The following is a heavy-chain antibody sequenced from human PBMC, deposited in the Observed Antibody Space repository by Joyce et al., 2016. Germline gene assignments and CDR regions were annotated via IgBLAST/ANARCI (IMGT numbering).Heavy chain of an antibody. CDR3: ARVTWFGDKGFDY. CDR1: GGSISSGDYY. Sequence: QVQLQESGPGLVKPSQTLSLTCSVSGGSISSGDYYWSWLRQPPGKGREWIGYIYYTGSTYYNLSLKSRITMSLDTSKNQFSLKLSSVTAADTAVYYCARVTWFGDKGFDYWGQGTLVTVSS. D-gene: IGHD3-10*01. J-gene: IGHJ4*02. CDR2: IYYTGST. V-gene: IGHV4-30-4*01.